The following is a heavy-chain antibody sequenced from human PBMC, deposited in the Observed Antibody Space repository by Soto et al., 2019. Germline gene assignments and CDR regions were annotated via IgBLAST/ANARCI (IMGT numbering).Heavy chain of an antibody. J-gene: IGHJ5*02. CDR3: ARRTLTVTTDFDWFDP. CDR1: GGSISSYY. V-gene: IGHV4-59*08. CDR2: IYYSGST. Sequence: PSETLSLTCTVSGGSISSYYWSWIRQPPGKGLEWIGYIYYSGSTNYNPSLKSRVTISVDTSKNQFSLKLSSVTTADTAVYYCARRTLTVTTDFDWFDPWGQGTLVTVSS. D-gene: IGHD4-17*01.